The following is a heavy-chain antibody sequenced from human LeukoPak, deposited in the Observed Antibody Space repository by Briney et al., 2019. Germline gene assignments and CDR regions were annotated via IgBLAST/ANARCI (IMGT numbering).Heavy chain of an antibody. CDR3: ARDLEQQLVHPPRIVYYYYYMDV. D-gene: IGHD6-13*01. CDR2: ISSSGSTI. CDR1: GFTFSSYE. V-gene: IGHV3-48*03. J-gene: IGHJ6*03. Sequence: GGSLRLSCAASGFTFSSYEMNWVRQAPGKGLEWVSYISSSGSTIYYADSVKGRFTISRDNAKNSLYLQMNSLRAEDTAVYYCARDLEQQLVHPPRIVYYYYYMDVWGKGTTVTVSS.